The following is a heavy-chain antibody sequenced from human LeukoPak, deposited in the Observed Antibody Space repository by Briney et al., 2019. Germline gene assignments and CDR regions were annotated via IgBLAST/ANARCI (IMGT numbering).Heavy chain of an antibody. V-gene: IGHV6-1*01. Sequence: SQTLSLTCAISGDSVSSNSASWNWMRQSPSRGLEWLGRTYYRSKWYNDYAPSVKSRITINPDTSKNQVSLHLNSVTPEDTAVYFCARGSFMDVWGQGTTVTVAS. CDR1: GDSVSSNSAS. CDR3: ARGSFMDV. CDR2: TYYRSKWYN. J-gene: IGHJ6*02.